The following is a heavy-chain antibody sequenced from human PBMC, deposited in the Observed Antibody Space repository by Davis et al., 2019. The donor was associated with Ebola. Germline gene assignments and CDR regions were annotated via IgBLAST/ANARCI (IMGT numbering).Heavy chain of an antibody. J-gene: IGHJ6*02. V-gene: IGHV1-69*13. Sequence: SVKVSCKASGSTFSSYAISWVRQAPGQGLEWMGGIIPIFGTANYAQKFQGRVTITADESTSTAYMELSSLRSEDTAVYYCAREEYCSSTSCYTRGYYYYGMDVWGQGTTVTVSS. D-gene: IGHD2-2*02. CDR3: AREEYCSSTSCYTRGYYYYGMDV. CDR1: GSTFSSYA. CDR2: IIPIFGTA.